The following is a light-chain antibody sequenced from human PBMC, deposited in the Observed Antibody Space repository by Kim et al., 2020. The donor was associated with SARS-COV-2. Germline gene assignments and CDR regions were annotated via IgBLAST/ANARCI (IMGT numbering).Light chain of an antibody. J-gene: IGLJ3*02. CDR3: TSYTASTALWV. CDR2: DVS. V-gene: IGLV2-14*03. CDR1: SSDVGGYKF. Sequence: QSALTQPASVSGSPGQSVTISCTATSSDVGGYKFVSWHQQHTGKAPKLMIYDVSKRPSGVSNRFSGSKTGNTASLTISGLQADDEADYYCTSYTASTALWVFGGGTQLTVL.